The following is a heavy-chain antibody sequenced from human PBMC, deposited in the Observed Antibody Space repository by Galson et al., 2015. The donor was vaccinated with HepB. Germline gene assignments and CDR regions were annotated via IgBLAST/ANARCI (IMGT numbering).Heavy chain of an antibody. CDR2: ISYDGSNK. J-gene: IGHJ4*02. V-gene: IGHV3-30-3*01. CDR3: ARGRRYSTTVVTPGALDY. D-gene: IGHD4-23*01. Sequence: SLRLSCAASGFTFSSYAMHWVRQAPGKGLEWVAVISYDGSNKYYADSVKGRFTISRDNSKNTLYLQMNGLRAEDTAVYYCARGRRYSTTVVTPGALDYWGQGTLVTVSS. CDR1: GFTFSSYA.